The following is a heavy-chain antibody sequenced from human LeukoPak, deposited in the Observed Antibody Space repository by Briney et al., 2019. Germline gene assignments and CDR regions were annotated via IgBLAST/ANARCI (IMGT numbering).Heavy chain of an antibody. Sequence: SETLSLTCTVSGGSISSNYWIWIRQPPGKGLEWIGYIYYSGNTNYNPSLKSRVTISLDTSKNQFSLKLSPVTEADTALYYCARDRLGAYAFEIWGQGTKVTVSS. CDR1: GGSISSNY. D-gene: IGHD7-27*01. CDR3: ARDRLGAYAFEI. J-gene: IGHJ3*02. CDR2: IYYSGNT. V-gene: IGHV4-59*01.